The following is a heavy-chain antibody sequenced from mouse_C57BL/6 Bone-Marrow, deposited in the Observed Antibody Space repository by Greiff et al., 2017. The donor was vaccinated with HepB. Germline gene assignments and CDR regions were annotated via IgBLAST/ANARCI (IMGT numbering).Heavy chain of an antibody. CDR3: ARRTTVVYFDY. Sequence: VKLMESGAELVRPGTSVKVSCKASGYAFTNYLIEWVKQRPGQGLEWIGVINPGSGGTNYNEKFKGKATLTADKSSSTAYMQLSSLTSEDSAVYFCARRTTVVYFDYWGQGTTLTVSS. D-gene: IGHD1-1*01. CDR2: INPGSGGT. V-gene: IGHV1-54*01. J-gene: IGHJ2*01. CDR1: GYAFTNYL.